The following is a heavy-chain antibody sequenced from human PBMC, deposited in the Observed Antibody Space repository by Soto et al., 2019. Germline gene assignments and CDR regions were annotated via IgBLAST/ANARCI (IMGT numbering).Heavy chain of an antibody. J-gene: IGHJ6*02. CDR1: GFTFSSYS. D-gene: IGHD2-8*01. V-gene: IGHV3-21*01. CDR2: ISSSSSYI. Sequence: PGGSLRLSCAVSGFTFSSYSMNWVRQAPGKGLEWVSSISSSSSYIYYADSVKGRFTISRDNAKNSLYLQMNSLRAEDTAVYYCASDCTNGVRKPCYYYGMDVWGQGTTVTVSS. CDR3: ASDCTNGVRKPCYYYGMDV.